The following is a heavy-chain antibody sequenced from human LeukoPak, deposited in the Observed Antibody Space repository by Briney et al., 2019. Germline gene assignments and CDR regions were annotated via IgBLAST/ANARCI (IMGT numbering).Heavy chain of an antibody. J-gene: IGHJ5*02. D-gene: IGHD2-21*02. CDR3: ARDNMAYCGGDCYYRWSDP. CDR1: GGSISSSSYY. CDR2: IYYSGST. Sequence: SETLSLTCTVSGGSISSSSYYWGWIRQPPGKGLEWIGSIYYSGSTYYNPSLKSRVTISVDTSKNQFSLKLSSVTAADTAVYYCARDNMAYCGGDCYYRWSDPWGQGTLVTVSS. V-gene: IGHV4-39*07.